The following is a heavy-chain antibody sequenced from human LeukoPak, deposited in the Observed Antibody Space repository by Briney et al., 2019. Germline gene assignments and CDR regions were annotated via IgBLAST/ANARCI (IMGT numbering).Heavy chain of an antibody. CDR1: EFTFRNFG. CDR2: IWYDGSHK. CDR3: ARDQSVQDYVFYYGMDV. Sequence: GGSLRLSCAASEFTFRNFGMHWVRQAPGKGLEWVAVIWYDGSHKYYADSVKGRFTISRDTSKSAMYLQMNNLTADDTAVYYCARDQSVQDYVFYYGMDVWGQGTTVTASS. D-gene: IGHD5/OR15-5a*01. J-gene: IGHJ6*02. V-gene: IGHV3-33*01.